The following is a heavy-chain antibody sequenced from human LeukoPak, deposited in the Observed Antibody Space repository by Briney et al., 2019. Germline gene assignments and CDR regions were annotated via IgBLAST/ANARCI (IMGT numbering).Heavy chain of an antibody. Sequence: GGSLRLSCAASGLTFSSYSMNWVRQAPGKGLERVSSISSSSSYIYYADSVKGRFTISRDNAKNSLYLQMNSLRAEDTAVYYCARDWLTYYDFWSGYYPYYFDYWGQGTLVTVSS. V-gene: IGHV3-21*01. D-gene: IGHD3-3*01. CDR1: GLTFSSYS. CDR3: ARDWLTYYDFWSGYYPYYFDY. CDR2: ISSSSSYI. J-gene: IGHJ4*02.